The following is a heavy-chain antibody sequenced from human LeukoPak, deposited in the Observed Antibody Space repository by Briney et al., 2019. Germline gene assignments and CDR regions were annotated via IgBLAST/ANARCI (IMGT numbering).Heavy chain of an antibody. CDR1: GFTFSSYS. V-gene: IGHV3-21*04. CDR2: ISSSSSYI. CDR3: ARDQYGSGSYYTGDAFDF. J-gene: IGHJ3*01. D-gene: IGHD3-10*01. Sequence: GGSLRLSCAASGFTFSSYSRNWVRQAPGKGRKWVSSISSSSSYIYYADSEKGRFSISRDTSKNTVYLQMNSLRADDTAVYYCARDQYGSGSYYTGDAFDFWGQGTMVTVSS.